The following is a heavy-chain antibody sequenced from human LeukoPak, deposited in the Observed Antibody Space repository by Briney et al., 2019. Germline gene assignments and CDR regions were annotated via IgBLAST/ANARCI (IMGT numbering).Heavy chain of an antibody. Sequence: GGSLRLSCAASGFTFSSYAMSWVRQAPGKGLEWVSAISGSGGSTYYADSVKGRFTISRDNPKNTLYLQMNSLRAEDTAVYYCAKGTSKTTVTTNNDYWGQGTLVTVSS. V-gene: IGHV3-23*01. J-gene: IGHJ4*02. CDR1: GFTFSSYA. CDR3: AKGTSKTTVTTNNDY. D-gene: IGHD4-17*01. CDR2: ISGSGGST.